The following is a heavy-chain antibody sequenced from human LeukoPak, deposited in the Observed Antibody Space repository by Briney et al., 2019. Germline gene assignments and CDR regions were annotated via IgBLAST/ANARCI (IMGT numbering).Heavy chain of an antibody. CDR2: IYTSGST. CDR1: GGSISSGSYY. CDR3: ARGRGGWYGDFDY. D-gene: IGHD6-19*01. J-gene: IGHJ4*02. V-gene: IGHV4-61*02. Sequence: PSETLSLTCTVSGGSISSGSYYWSWIRQPAGKGLEWIGRIYTSGSTNYNPSLKSRVTISVDTSKNQFSLKLSSVTAADTAVYYCARGRGGWYGDFDYWGQGTLVTVSS.